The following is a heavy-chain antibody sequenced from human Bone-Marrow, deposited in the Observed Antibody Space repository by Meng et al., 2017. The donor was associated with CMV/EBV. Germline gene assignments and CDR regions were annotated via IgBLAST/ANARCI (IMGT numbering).Heavy chain of an antibody. V-gene: IGHV4-4*02. CDR1: GGSISSSNG. CDR3: ARWSGYYDSSGYN. Sequence: VSGGSISSSNGWSWVRQPPGKGLEWIGEIYHSGSTNYNPSLKSRVTISVDKSKNQFSLKLSSVTAADTAVYYCARWSGYYDSSGYNWGQGTLVTVSS. CDR2: IYHSGST. D-gene: IGHD3-22*01. J-gene: IGHJ4*02.